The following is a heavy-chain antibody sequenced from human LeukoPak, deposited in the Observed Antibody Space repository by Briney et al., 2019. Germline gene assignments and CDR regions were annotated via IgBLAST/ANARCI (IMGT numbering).Heavy chain of an antibody. CDR2: ISWNSGSI. D-gene: IGHD4-17*01. CDR1: GFTFDDYA. Sequence: PGRSLRLSCAASGFTFDDYAMHWVRQAPGKGLEWVSGISWNSGSIGYADSVKGRFTISRDNAKNSLYRQMNSLRAEDTALYYCAKGSDYGDASNWFDPWGQGTLVTVSS. J-gene: IGHJ5*02. V-gene: IGHV3-9*01. CDR3: AKGSDYGDASNWFDP.